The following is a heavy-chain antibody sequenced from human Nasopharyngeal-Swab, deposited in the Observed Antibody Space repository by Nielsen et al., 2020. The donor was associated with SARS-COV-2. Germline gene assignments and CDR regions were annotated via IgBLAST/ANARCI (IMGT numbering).Heavy chain of an antibody. V-gene: IGHV3-48*03. Sequence: WILQPPGKGLEWVSYISSSGSTIYYADSVKGRFTISRDNAKNSLYLQMNSLRAEDTAVYYCARDRGGLLWFGELPTYFDYWGQGTLVTVSS. CDR2: ISSSGSTI. CDR3: ARDRGGLLWFGELPTYFDY. J-gene: IGHJ4*02. D-gene: IGHD3-10*01.